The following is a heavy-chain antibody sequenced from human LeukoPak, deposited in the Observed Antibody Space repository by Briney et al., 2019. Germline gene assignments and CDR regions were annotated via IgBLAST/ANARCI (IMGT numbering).Heavy chain of an antibody. CDR2: INTDGSTT. CDR1: GFTFSSYW. D-gene: IGHD6-19*01. CDR3: ARALYSSGLGDY. V-gene: IGHV3-74*01. Sequence: GGSLRLSCVASGFTFSSYWMHWVRQAPGKGLVWVSRINTDGSTTSYADSVKGRFTISRDNAKNTLYLQMNSLRADDTAVYYCARALYSSGLGDYWGQGTLVTVSS. J-gene: IGHJ4*02.